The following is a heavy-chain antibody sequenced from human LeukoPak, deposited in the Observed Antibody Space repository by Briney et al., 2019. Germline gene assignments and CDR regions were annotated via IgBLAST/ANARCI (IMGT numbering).Heavy chain of an antibody. J-gene: IGHJ4*01. Sequence: SVKVSCKASGGTFSSYAISWVRQAPGQGLEWMGRIIPIFGTANYAQKFQGRVTITTDESTSTAYMELSSLRSEDTAVYYCARGGGSGSYGFDYWGHGTLVTVSS. CDR2: IIPIFGTA. V-gene: IGHV1-69*05. CDR1: GGTFSSYA. D-gene: IGHD3-10*01. CDR3: ARGGGSGSYGFDY.